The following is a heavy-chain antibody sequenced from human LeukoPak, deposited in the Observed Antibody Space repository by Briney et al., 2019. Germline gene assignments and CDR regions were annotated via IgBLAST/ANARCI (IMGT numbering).Heavy chain of an antibody. J-gene: IGHJ5*02. Sequence: ASVKVSCKASGYTFTGYYIHWVRQAPGQGLEWMGWINPNSGATNYAQKFQGRVTITTDESTSTAYMELSSLRSEDTAVYYCARMGEEGPWGQGTLVTVSS. CDR1: GYTFTGYY. V-gene: IGHV1-2*02. CDR3: ARMGEEGP. CDR2: INPNSGAT.